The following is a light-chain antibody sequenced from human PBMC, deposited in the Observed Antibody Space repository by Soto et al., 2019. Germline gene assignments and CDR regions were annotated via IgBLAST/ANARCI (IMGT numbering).Light chain of an antibody. V-gene: IGLV1-36*01. Sequence: QSVLTQPPSVSEAPRQRVTISCSGSNSNIGNNEVSWYQQLPGKAPKLLIFYNDLLPSGVSDRFSGSKSGTSASLAISGLQSEDEADYYCASWDDSLNVYVFGTGNKLTVL. CDR2: YND. CDR3: ASWDDSLNVYV. J-gene: IGLJ1*01. CDR1: NSNIGNNE.